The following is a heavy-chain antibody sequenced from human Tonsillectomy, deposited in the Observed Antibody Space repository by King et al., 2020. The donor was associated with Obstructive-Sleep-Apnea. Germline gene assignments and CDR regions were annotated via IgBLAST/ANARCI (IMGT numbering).Heavy chain of an antibody. Sequence: VQLVESGGGLVQPGGSLRLSCAASGFTFIRYWMHWVRHAPGKGLVWVSRINSDGRSIRDADSVKGRFTISRDNAKNTMYLQMKRLRAEDTAVYYCARGPTTSNWAGGWFDPWGQGTLVTVSS. CDR2: INSDGRSI. D-gene: IGHD4-11*01. CDR3: ARGPTTSNWAGGWFDP. V-gene: IGHV3-74*01. CDR1: GFTFIRYW. J-gene: IGHJ5*02.